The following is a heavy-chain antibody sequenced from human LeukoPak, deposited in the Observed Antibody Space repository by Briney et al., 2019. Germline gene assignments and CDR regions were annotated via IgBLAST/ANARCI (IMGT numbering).Heavy chain of an antibody. D-gene: IGHD3-10*01. Sequence: PGGSLRLSCAASGFTFSSYGMSWVRQAPGKGLEWVSAISGSGGSTYYADSVKGRFTISRDNSKNTLYLQMNSLRAEDTAVYYCAKGGSLWFGELLSITPLGYYFDYWGQGTLVTVSS. J-gene: IGHJ4*02. CDR2: ISGSGGST. CDR1: GFTFSSYG. CDR3: AKGGSLWFGELLSITPLGYYFDY. V-gene: IGHV3-23*01.